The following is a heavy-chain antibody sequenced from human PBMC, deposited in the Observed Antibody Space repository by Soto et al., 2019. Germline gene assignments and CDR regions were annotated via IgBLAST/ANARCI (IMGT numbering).Heavy chain of an antibody. CDR1: GDSVSRPYY. D-gene: IGHD6-19*01. J-gene: IGHJ4*02. CDR2: VFHTGPT. V-gene: IGHV4-4*02. CDR3: ARSAGWYAVHS. Sequence: QVQLQESGPGLVKPSGTLSLTCAVSGDSVSRPYYWCWVRQPPGKGQEWIGEVFHTGPTSYNPSLRSRVTISMDRSINQFSLDLSSVTAADTAVYYCARSAGWYAVHSWGPGTLVLVSS.